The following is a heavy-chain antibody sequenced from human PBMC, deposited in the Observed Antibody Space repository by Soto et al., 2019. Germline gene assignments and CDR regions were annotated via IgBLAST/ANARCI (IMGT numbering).Heavy chain of an antibody. CDR2: IYYSGST. CDR1: GGSISSYY. CDR3: AREGDYSNGFDY. V-gene: IGHV4-59*01. Sequence: SETLSLTCTVFGGSISSYYWSWIRQPPGKGLEWIGYIYYSGSTNYSPSLKSRVTISVDTSKNQFSLKLSSVTAADTAVYYCAREGDYSNGFDYWGQGTLVTVSS. D-gene: IGHD4-4*01. J-gene: IGHJ4*02.